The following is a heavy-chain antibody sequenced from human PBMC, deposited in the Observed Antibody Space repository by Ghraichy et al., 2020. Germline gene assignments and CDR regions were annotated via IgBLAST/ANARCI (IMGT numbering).Heavy chain of an antibody. J-gene: IGHJ5*02. CDR3: ARVRGVGRHGWFDP. CDR1: GGSFSGYY. CDR2: INHSGST. V-gene: IGHV4-34*01. Sequence: SETLSLTCAVYGGSFSGYYWSWIRQPPGKGLEWIGEINHSGSTNYNPSLKSRVTISVDTSKNQFSLKLSSVTAADTAVYYCARVRGVGRHGWFDPWGQGTLVTVSS. D-gene: IGHD1-26*01.